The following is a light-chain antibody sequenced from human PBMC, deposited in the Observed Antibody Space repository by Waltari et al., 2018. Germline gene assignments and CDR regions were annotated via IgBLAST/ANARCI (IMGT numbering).Light chain of an antibody. J-gene: IGLJ2*01. V-gene: IGLV2-14*03. CDR1: RSDVGSYNY. CDR2: DVS. CDR3: SSYSRSAFL. Sequence: QSALTQPASVSGSPGQSITISCTGTRSDVGSYNYSSWYQQYPGRAPKLMIYDVSSRPSGVSNRFSGSKSGNTASLTISGLQPEDEATYYCSSYSRSAFLFGGGTKLTVL.